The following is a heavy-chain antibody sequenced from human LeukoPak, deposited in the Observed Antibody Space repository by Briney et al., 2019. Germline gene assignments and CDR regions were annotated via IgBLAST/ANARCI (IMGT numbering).Heavy chain of an antibody. Sequence: GGSLRLSCAASGFTVSSNYMNWVRQAPGKGLEWVSVIYSSGSTYYADSVKGRFTISRDNSKNTLYLQMNSLRAEDTAVYYCARDLYGVSHDYWGQGTLVTVYS. V-gene: IGHV3-53*01. D-gene: IGHD4-17*01. CDR3: ARDLYGVSHDY. J-gene: IGHJ4*02. CDR2: IYSSGST. CDR1: GFTVSSNY.